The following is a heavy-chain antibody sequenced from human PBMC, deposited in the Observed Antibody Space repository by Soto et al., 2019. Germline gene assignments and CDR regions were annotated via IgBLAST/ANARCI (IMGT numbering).Heavy chain of an antibody. CDR3: AKESNYDFWSGYYPRSRQPFDY. J-gene: IGHJ4*02. CDR1: GFTFSSYA. CDR2: ISGSGGST. D-gene: IGHD3-3*01. V-gene: IGHV3-23*01. Sequence: GGSLRLSCAASGFTFSSYAMSWVRQAPGKGLEWVSAISGSGGSTYYADSVKGRFTISRDNSKNTLYLQMNSLRAEDTAVYYCAKESNYDFWSGYYPRSRQPFDYWGQGTLVTVSS.